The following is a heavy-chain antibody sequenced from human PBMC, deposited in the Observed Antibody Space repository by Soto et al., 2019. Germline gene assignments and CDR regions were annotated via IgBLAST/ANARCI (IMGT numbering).Heavy chain of an antibody. CDR3: AREGVAPYYYGMDV. J-gene: IGHJ6*02. CDR2: ISTYNGDT. V-gene: IGHV1-18*01. D-gene: IGHD5-12*01. Sequence: ASVKVSCKASGYTFTRSGISWVRQAPGQGLEWMGRISTYNGDTNYAQTFQGRVTMTTDTSTSTAYMELRSLRSDDTAVYYCAREGVAPYYYGMDVWGQGTPVTVSS. CDR1: GYTFTRSG.